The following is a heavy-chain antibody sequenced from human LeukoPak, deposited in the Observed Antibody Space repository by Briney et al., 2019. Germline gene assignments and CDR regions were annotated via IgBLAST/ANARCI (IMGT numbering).Heavy chain of an antibody. CDR2: ISGSGGST. D-gene: IGHD1-14*01. V-gene: IGHV3-23*01. CDR3: AKIPRGGRLIDY. Sequence: GGSPRLSCAASGFTVSSNYMSWVRQAPGKGLEWVSAISGSGGSTYYADSVKGRFTISRDNSKNTLYLQMNSLRAEDTAVYYCAKIPRGGRLIDYWGQGTLVTVSS. CDR1: GFTVSSNY. J-gene: IGHJ4*02.